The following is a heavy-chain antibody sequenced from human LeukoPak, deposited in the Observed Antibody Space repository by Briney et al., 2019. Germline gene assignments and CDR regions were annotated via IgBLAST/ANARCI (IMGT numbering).Heavy chain of an antibody. Sequence: ASVKVSCKASGYTFTGYYMHWVRQAPGQGLEWMGWINPDSGGTNYEQKFQGWVTMTRDTSISTAYMELSRLRSDDTAVYYCATSRRYYYDSSGPDAFDIWGQGTMVTVSS. CDR2: INPDSGGT. CDR1: GYTFTGYY. D-gene: IGHD3-22*01. J-gene: IGHJ3*02. V-gene: IGHV1-2*04. CDR3: ATSRRYYYDSSGPDAFDI.